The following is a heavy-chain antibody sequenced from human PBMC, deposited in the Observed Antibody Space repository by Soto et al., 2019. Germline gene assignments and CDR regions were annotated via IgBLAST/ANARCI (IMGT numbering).Heavy chain of an antibody. CDR1: GGSISSYY. D-gene: IGHD4-17*01. CDR2: IYYSGST. Sequence: QVQLQESGPGLVKPSETLSLTCTVSGGSISSYYWSWIRQPPGKGLEWIGYIYYSGSTNYNPSLTSRVTISVDTSKNQFSLKLSSVTAADTAVYYCARGKDYGDPGGIGYWGQGTLVTVSS. CDR3: ARGKDYGDPGGIGY. J-gene: IGHJ4*02. V-gene: IGHV4-59*01.